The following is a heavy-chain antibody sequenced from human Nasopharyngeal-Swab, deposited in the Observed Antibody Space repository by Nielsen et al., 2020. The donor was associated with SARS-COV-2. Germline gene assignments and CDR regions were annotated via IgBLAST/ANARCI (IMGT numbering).Heavy chain of an antibody. Sequence: GESLKISCAASGFTFSSYAMSRVRQAPGKGLEWVSALSGSGGSTYYADSVKGRFTISRDNSKNTLYLQMNSLRAEDTAVYYCAKARQAYYYGSGSYHDYWGQGTLVTVSS. V-gene: IGHV3-23*01. CDR1: GFTFSSYA. CDR3: AKARQAYYYGSGSYHDY. J-gene: IGHJ4*02. CDR2: LSGSGGST. D-gene: IGHD3-10*01.